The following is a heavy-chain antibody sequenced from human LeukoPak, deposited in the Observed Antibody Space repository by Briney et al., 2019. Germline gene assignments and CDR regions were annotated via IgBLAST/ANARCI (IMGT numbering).Heavy chain of an antibody. J-gene: IGHJ6*02. Sequence: GASVKVSCKASGGTFSSYAISWVRQAPGQRLEWMGWINAGHGNTKYSQKFQGRVTITRDTSASTAYMELSSLRSEDTAVYHCARGTIFGVVNYYYGMDVWGQGTTVTVSS. CDR3: ARGTIFGVVNYYYGMDV. CDR1: GGTFSSYA. D-gene: IGHD3-3*01. V-gene: IGHV1-3*01. CDR2: INAGHGNT.